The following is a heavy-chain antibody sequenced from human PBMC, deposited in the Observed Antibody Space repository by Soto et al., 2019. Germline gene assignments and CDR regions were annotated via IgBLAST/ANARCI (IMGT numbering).Heavy chain of an antibody. Sequence: EVELLESGGGLVKPGGSLRLSCAASGFSFSTYNMNWVRQAPGKGLEWVSSINGRSNYKYYTDSVKGRFTIYRDNPKNSLYLQMDSLRVEDTAVYYCVREDGLVGSNSAFDQWGQGTLVIFSS. V-gene: IGHV3-21*02. D-gene: IGHD7-27*01. CDR3: VREDGLVGSNSAFDQ. J-gene: IGHJ4*02. CDR1: GFSFSTYN. CDR2: INGRSNYK.